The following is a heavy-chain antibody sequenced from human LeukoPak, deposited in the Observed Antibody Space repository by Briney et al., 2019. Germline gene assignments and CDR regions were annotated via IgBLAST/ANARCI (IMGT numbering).Heavy chain of an antibody. CDR1: GFTFSGYW. CDR3: AKDLRIYDYGGTLFDY. Sequence: PGGFLRLSCAASGFTFSGYWMSWVRQAPGKGLEWVAVILYDGSKKYYADSVKGRFTISRDNSKSTLYLQMNSLRAEDTAVYYCAKDLRIYDYGGTLFDYWGQGTLVTVSS. V-gene: IGHV3-30*18. D-gene: IGHD4-23*01. J-gene: IGHJ4*02. CDR2: ILYDGSKK.